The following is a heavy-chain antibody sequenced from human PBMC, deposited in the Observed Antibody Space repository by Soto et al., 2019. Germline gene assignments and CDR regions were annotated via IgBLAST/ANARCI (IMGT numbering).Heavy chain of an antibody. D-gene: IGHD2-15*01. CDR2: ISYSGST. CDR1: GGSISSGGYY. V-gene: IGHV4-30-4*01. CDR3: ATMGTPATGLYFFDY. J-gene: IGHJ4*02. Sequence: SETLSLTCTVSGGSISSGGYYWSWIRQPPGKGLEWIGFISYSGSTYYSTSLKSRVTISVDTSKSQFSLNLSFVTAADTAVYYCATMGTPATGLYFFDYWGQGSLVTVSS.